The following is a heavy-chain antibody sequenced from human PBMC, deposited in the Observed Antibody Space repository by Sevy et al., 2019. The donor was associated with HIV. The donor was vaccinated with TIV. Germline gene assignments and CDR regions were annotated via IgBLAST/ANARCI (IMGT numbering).Heavy chain of an antibody. V-gene: IGHV4-59*08. Sequence: SETLSLTYTVSGASISDYYWTWIRQPPGKALEWIGYIYYSGTISYNPSLKSRVTISGESSKNQISLKLISVTAADTAVYYCARFGDYYDSSGYYTPTAVHIWGQGTMVTVSS. J-gene: IGHJ3*02. CDR2: IYYSGTI. CDR1: GASISDYY. D-gene: IGHD3-22*01. CDR3: ARFGDYYDSSGYYTPTAVHI.